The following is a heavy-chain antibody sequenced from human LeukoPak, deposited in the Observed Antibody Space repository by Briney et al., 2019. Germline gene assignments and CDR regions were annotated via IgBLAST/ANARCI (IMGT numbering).Heavy chain of an antibody. D-gene: IGHD6-19*01. V-gene: IGHV3-11*01. CDR3: ARDPSNTSGRNLFFDY. CDR2: IGDRGTTM. CDR1: GFTFSDFH. J-gene: IGHJ4*02. Sequence: GGSLRLSCAASGFTFSDFHMNWIRQAPGKGPEWVSFIGDRGTTMDYADSVRGRFTISRDNAKNSLYLRLNSLRAEDTAVYYCARDPSNTSGRNLFFDYWGQGTLVTVSS.